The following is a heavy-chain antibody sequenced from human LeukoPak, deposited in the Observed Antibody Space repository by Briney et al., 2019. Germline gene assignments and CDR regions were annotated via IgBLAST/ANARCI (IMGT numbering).Heavy chain of an antibody. CDR2: INPSGGST. CDR3: ARDLSGDFWSGLDY. V-gene: IGHV1-46*01. J-gene: IGHJ4*02. Sequence: ASVRVSSHAYGYAFTSYYIHWVRQAPGQGLEWMGIINPSGGSTSYAQKFQGRVTMTKDTSTSTVYMELRSLRSEDTAVYYCARDLSGDFWSGLDYWGQGTLVTVSS. D-gene: IGHD3-3*01. CDR1: GYAFTSYY.